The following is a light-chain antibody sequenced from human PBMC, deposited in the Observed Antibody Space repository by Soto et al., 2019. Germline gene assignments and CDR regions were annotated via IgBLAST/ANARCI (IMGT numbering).Light chain of an antibody. J-gene: IGLJ3*02. CDR2: KDT. V-gene: IGLV3-27*01. CDR1: VLAKKY. CDR3: YSVADNIRM. Sequence: SYELTQPSSVSVSPGQTAKITCSGDVLAKKYARWFQQKPGQAPILLIYKDTERSSRIPERFSGSSSGTTVTLTISGAQVEDEADYYCYSVADNIRMFGGGTKVTVL.